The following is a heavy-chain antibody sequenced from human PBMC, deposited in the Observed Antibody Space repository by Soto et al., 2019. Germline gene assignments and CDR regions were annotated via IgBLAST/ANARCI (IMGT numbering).Heavy chain of an antibody. CDR3: VRDNYGDYDY. CDR1: GASISTTNYY. Sequence: QVQLQESGPGLVEPSQTLSLTCTVSGASISTTNYYWSWIRQPPGKGLEWIGYIYQSGTTYYNPSLKSRVTISLDTSKHQFSLKLTSVTAADTAVYFCVRDNYGDYDYWGQGTLVTVSS. V-gene: IGHV4-30-4*01. J-gene: IGHJ4*02. CDR2: IYQSGTT. D-gene: IGHD4-17*01.